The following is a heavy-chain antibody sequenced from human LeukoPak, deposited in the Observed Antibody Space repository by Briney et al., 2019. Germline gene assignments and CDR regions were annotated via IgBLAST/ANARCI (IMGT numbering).Heavy chain of an antibody. Sequence: AGGSLRLSCAASGFTLSSYSTNWVRQAPGKGLEWVSSISSSSSYIYYADSVKGRFTISRDNAKNSLYLQMNSLRAEDTAVYYCARDGREGVYYFDYWGQGTLVTVSS. CDR2: ISSSSSYI. D-gene: IGHD1-26*01. CDR1: GFTLSSYS. J-gene: IGHJ4*02. V-gene: IGHV3-21*01. CDR3: ARDGREGVYYFDY.